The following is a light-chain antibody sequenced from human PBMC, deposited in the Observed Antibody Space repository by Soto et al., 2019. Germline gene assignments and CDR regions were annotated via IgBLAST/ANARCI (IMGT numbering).Light chain of an antibody. CDR2: AAS. CDR1: QSVGSN. J-gene: IGKJ4*01. V-gene: IGKV3-15*01. Sequence: EVVMTQSPATLSVSPGETATLSCRASQSVGSNLAWYQQKPGQAPRLLIYAASTRATGIPARFSGSGSGTEFTLTISSLQSEDFAVYYCQQYNDWPLTFGGGTKVDIK. CDR3: QQYNDWPLT.